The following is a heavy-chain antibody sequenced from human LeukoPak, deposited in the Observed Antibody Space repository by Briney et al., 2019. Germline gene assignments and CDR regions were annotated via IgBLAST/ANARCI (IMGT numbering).Heavy chain of an antibody. V-gene: IGHV3-21*01. CDR2: ISSSSSYI. J-gene: IGHJ6*02. CDR3: AKVIRGGYGMDV. Sequence: PGGSLRLSCAASGFTFSSYSMNWVRQAPGKGLEWVSSISSSSSYIYYADPVKGRFTISRDNAKNSLSLQLNSLRDEDTAVYFCAKVIRGGYGMDVWGQGTTVTVSS. D-gene: IGHD3-10*01. CDR1: GFTFSSYS.